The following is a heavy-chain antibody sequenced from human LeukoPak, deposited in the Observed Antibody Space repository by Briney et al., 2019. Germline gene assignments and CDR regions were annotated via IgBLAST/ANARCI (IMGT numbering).Heavy chain of an antibody. CDR1: GYTFTSYD. V-gene: IGHV1-8*01. CDR3: PRGRRLRGWFDP. CDR2: MNPNSGNT. J-gene: IGHJ5*02. D-gene: IGHD1-14*01. Sequence: ASVKVSCKASGYTFTSYDINWVRQATGQGLEWMGWMNPNSGNTGYAQKFQGRVTMTRNTPISTAYMELSSLRSEDTAVYYCPRGRRLRGWFDPWGQGTLVTVSS.